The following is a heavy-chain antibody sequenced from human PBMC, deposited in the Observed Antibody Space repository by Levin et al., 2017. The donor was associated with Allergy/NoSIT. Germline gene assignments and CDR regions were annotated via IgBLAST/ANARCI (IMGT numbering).Heavy chain of an antibody. CDR1: GFTFSSYA. D-gene: IGHD1-26*01. CDR2: ISGSGGST. J-gene: IGHJ4*02. Sequence: GESLKISCAASGFTFSSYAMSWVRQAPGKGLEWVSAISGSGGSTYYADSVKGRFTISRDNSKNTLYLQMNSLRAEDTAVYYCAKASSRSGSYALFNYWGQGTLVTVSS. V-gene: IGHV3-23*01. CDR3: AKASSRSGSYALFNY.